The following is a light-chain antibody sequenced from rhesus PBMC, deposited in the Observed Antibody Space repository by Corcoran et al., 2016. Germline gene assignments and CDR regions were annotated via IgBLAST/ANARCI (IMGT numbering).Light chain of an antibody. V-gene: IGKV1-74*01. CDR2: EAS. CDR1: ENAHNY. Sequence: DIQMTQSPSSLSASVGDRVTITCRASENAHNYVNWYQQKPGKAPNLLIYEASTLESGVPYRFSGSGSGTDYNFTISSRQPEEGASYYCQHGFGTPFTFGPGTKLHIK. CDR3: QHGFGTPFT. J-gene: IGKJ3*01.